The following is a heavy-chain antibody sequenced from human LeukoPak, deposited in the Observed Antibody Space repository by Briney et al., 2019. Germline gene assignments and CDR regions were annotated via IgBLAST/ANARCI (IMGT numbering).Heavy chain of an antibody. J-gene: IGHJ2*01. CDR3: ARVYYDSSGYYWAYWYFDP. D-gene: IGHD3-22*01. CDR2: IKQDGSEK. Sequence: GGSLRLSCAASGFTFSSYWMSWVRQAPGKGLEWVANIKQDGSEKYYVDSVKGRFTISRDNAKNSLYLQMNSLRAEDTAVYYCARVYYDSSGYYWAYWYFDPWGRGTLVTVSS. CDR1: GFTFSSYW. V-gene: IGHV3-7*01.